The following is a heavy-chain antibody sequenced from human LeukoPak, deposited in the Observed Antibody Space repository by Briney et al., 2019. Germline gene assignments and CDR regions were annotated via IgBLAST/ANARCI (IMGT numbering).Heavy chain of an antibody. J-gene: IGHJ3*02. D-gene: IGHD1-14*01. CDR1: GASITGHY. CDR2: ISHIGST. Sequence: SETLSLTCTVSGASITGHYLTWIRQPPGNGLEWIGFISHIGSTNYNPSLKSRVTISVDTSKNQFSLKLTSVTAADTALYYCARDRISINALDMWGQGTMVTVSS. V-gene: IGHV4-59*11. CDR3: ARDRISINALDM.